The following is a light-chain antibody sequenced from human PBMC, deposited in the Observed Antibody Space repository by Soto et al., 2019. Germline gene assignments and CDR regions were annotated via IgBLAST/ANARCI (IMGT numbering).Light chain of an antibody. J-gene: IGKJ5*01. V-gene: IGKV1-39*01. Sequence: DNQLTKSPSSLYPSIVPRVTINCRAGQGIISYLNWYQQKAGQAPRLLIYGSSSSLSGVPPSFSGSGSGTDFTLNITTLPADYFPTYYCQQTYTKPLTFGHAPPL. CDR3: QQTYTKPLT. CDR1: QGIISY. CDR2: GSS.